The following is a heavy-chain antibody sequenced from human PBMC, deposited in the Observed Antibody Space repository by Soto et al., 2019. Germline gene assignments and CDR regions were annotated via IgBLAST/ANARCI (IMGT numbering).Heavy chain of an antibody. Sequence: QVQLVQSGAEVKKPGASVKVSCKASGYTFTSYGISWVRQAPGQGLEWMGWISAYNGNTNYAQKLQGRVTMTTDTSTSTAYMELRILRYDDTAGYYCASADELRYFDGFPKRYFDYWGQGTLVTVSS. V-gene: IGHV1-18*01. CDR2: ISAYNGNT. J-gene: IGHJ4*02. CDR1: GYTFTSYG. CDR3: ASADELRYFDGFPKRYFDY. D-gene: IGHD3-9*01.